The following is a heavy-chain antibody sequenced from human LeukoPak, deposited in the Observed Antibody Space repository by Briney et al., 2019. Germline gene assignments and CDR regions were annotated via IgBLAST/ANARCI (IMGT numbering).Heavy chain of an antibody. Sequence: GGSLRLSCAASGFTFSDYWMSWVRQAPGKGLEWVANIKQDGSDKNYADSVKGRFTILRDNAKNSLYLQMNSLRAEDTAVYYCASPFRYQLLVPYWGQGTLVTASS. CDR1: GFTFSDYW. CDR2: IKQDGSDK. J-gene: IGHJ4*02. V-gene: IGHV3-7*03. CDR3: ASPFRYQLLVPY. D-gene: IGHD6-13*01.